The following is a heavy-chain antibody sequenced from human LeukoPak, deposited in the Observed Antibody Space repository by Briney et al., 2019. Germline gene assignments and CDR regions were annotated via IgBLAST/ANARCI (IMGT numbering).Heavy chain of an antibody. Sequence: GGSLRLSCAASGFTFSSYSMNWVRQAPGKGLEWVSSISSSSSYMYYADSVKGRFTISRDNAKNSLYLQMNSLRAEDTAVYYCARKSYYYYGMDVWGQGTTVTVSS. CDR3: ARKSYYYYGMDV. V-gene: IGHV3-21*01. CDR2: ISSSSSYM. CDR1: GFTFSSYS. J-gene: IGHJ6*02.